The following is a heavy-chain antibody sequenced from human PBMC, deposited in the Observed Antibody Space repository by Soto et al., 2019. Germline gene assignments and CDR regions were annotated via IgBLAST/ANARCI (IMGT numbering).Heavy chain of an antibody. CDR2: IYYSGST. Sequence: SETLSLTCTVSGGSISSGDYYWSWIRQPPGKGLEWIGYIYYSGSTYYNPSLKSRVTISVDTSKNQFSLKLSSVTAADTAVYYCARDSSSSWSKAKEYYYGMDVCGQGTTATVSS. J-gene: IGHJ6*02. CDR3: ARDSSSSWSKAKEYYYGMDV. V-gene: IGHV4-30-4*01. CDR1: GGSISSGDYY. D-gene: IGHD6-13*01.